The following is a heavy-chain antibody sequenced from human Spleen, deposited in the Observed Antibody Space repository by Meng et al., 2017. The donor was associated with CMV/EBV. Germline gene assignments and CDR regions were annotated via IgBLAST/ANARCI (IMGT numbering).Heavy chain of an antibody. CDR1: GFTFSSYG. J-gene: IGHJ5*02. CDR3: AKDMGWFGEPRGWFDP. D-gene: IGHD3-10*01. CDR2: ISGSGGST. Sequence: GGSLRLSCAASGFTFSSYGMHWVRQAPGKGLEWVSAISGSGGSTYYADSVKGRFTIPRDNSKNTLYLQMNSLRAEDTAVYYCAKDMGWFGEPRGWFDPWGQGTLVTVSS. V-gene: IGHV3-23*01.